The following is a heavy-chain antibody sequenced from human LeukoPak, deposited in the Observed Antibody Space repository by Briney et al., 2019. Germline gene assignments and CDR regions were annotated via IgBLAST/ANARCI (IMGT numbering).Heavy chain of an antibody. J-gene: IGHJ4*02. D-gene: IGHD3-16*02. CDR3: ARGKRLGVWGSYRLDY. CDR2: INHSGST. Sequence: PSETLSLTCAVYGGSFSGYYWSWIRQPPGKGLEWIGEINHSGSTNYNPSLKSRVTISVDTSKNQFSLKLSSVTAADTAVYYCARGKRLGVWGSYRLDYWGQGTLVTVSS. CDR1: GGSFSGYY. V-gene: IGHV4-34*01.